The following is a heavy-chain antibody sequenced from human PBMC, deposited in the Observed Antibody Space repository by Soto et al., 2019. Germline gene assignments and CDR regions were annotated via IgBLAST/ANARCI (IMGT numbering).Heavy chain of an antibody. J-gene: IGHJ1*01. CDR3: ASSTATVTTLEAPPHAEYFQH. D-gene: IGHD4-17*01. V-gene: IGHV4-59*08. CDR2: IYYSGST. CDR1: GGSISSYY. Sequence: SETLSLTCTVSGGSISSYYWSWIRQPPGKGLEWIGYIYYSGSTNYNPSLKSRVTISVDTSKNQFSLKLSSVTAADTAVYYCASSTATVTTLEAPPHAEYFQHWGQGTLVTVSS.